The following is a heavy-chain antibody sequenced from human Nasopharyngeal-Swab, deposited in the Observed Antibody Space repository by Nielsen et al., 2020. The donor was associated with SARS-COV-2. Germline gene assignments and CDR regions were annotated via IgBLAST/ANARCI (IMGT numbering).Heavy chain of an antibody. Sequence: SETLSLTCTVSGGSISSYYWSWIRQPPGKGLEWIGYIYYSGSTNYNPSLKSRVTISVDTSKNQFSLKLSSVTAADTAVYYCARGPIFGIVYNWFDPWGQGTPVTVSS. V-gene: IGHV4-59*01. D-gene: IGHD3-3*01. CDR2: IYYSGST. CDR1: GGSISSYY. CDR3: ARGPIFGIVYNWFDP. J-gene: IGHJ5*02.